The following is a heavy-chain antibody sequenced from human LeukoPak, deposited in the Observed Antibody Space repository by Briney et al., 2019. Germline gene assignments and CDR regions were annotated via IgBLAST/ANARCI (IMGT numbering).Heavy chain of an antibody. CDR1: GFTFSSYA. CDR3: ENSKSGGTVFGVVAKYFYYGMDV. Sequence: PGGSLRLSCAASGFTFSSYAMSWVRQAPGKGLEWVSSISGNGVSTYYADSVKGRFTISRDISKNTLFLQMNSLRDEDTAVYYCENSKSGGTVFGVVAKYFYYGMDVWGQGTTVTVSS. J-gene: IGHJ6*02. V-gene: IGHV3-23*01. D-gene: IGHD3-3*01. CDR2: ISGNGVST.